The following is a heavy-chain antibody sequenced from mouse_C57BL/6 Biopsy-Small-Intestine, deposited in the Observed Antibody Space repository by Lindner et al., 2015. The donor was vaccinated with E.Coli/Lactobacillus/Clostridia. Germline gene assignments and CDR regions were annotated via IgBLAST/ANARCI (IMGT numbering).Heavy chain of an antibody. V-gene: IGHV1-39*01. D-gene: IGHD4-1*01. Sequence: VQLQESGPELVKPGASVKISCKASGYSFTDYNMNWVKQSNGKSLEWIGVINPNYGTTSYNQKFKGKATLTVDQSSSTVYLELSRLTSDDSAVYYCARSYWGRAMDYWGQGTSVTVSS. CDR3: ARSYWGRAMDY. CDR2: INPNYGTT. J-gene: IGHJ4*01. CDR1: GYSFTDYN.